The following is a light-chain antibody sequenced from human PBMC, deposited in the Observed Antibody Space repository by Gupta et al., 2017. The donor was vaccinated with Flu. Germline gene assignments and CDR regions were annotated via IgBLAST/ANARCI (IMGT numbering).Light chain of an antibody. CDR1: SSNIGAGYD. V-gene: IGLV1-40*01. Sequence: SVLTLPPSVSRPPGQRFTIFFTWSSSNIGAGYDVHGYQQLPGTAPKLLIYGNSNRPSGVPDRFSGSKSGTSASLANTGLQAEDEADYYCQSYDSSLSGWVFGGGTKLTVL. CDR3: QSYDSSLSGWV. J-gene: IGLJ3*02. CDR2: GNS.